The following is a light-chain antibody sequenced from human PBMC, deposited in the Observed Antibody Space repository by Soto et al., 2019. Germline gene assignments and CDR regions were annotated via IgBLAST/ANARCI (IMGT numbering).Light chain of an antibody. CDR3: QQYNNWIT. CDR2: GAS. Sequence: EIEMTQSRDTLSLSPGERATISCRASQSVSSYLAWYQQKPGQDPRILIYGASTRATGIQARFSGSGSGTEFTLTISSLQSEDFAVYYCQQYNNWITFGQGTRLEIK. J-gene: IGKJ5*01. CDR1: QSVSSY. V-gene: IGKV3-15*01.